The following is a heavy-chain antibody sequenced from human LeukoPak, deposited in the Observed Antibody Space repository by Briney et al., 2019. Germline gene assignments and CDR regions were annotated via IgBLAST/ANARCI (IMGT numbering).Heavy chain of an antibody. V-gene: IGHV1-18*01. J-gene: IGHJ4*02. CDR2: ISAYNDNT. CDR3: ARNGSAVVSAAVPFDY. Sequence: ASVKVSCKASGYTFISYGISWVRQAPGQGLEWMGWISAYNDNTNYAQKLQGRVTMTTDTPTSTAYIELRSLRSDDTAVYYCARNGSAVVSAAVPFDYWGQGTLVTVSS. D-gene: IGHD2-15*01. CDR1: GYTFISYG.